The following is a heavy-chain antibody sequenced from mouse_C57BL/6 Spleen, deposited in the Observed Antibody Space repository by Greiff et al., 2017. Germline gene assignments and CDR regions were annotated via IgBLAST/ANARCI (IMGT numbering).Heavy chain of an antibody. V-gene: IGHV5-17*01. CDR2: ISSGSSTI. CDR3: ARGGIYDGYPYAMDY. Sequence: EVKLVESGGGLVKPGGSLKLSCAASGFTFSDYGMHWVRQAPEKGLEWVAYISSGSSTIYYADTVKGRFPISRDNAKNTLFLQMTSLRSEDTAMYYCARGGIYDGYPYAMDYWGQGTSVTVSS. D-gene: IGHD2-3*01. J-gene: IGHJ4*01. CDR1: GFTFSDYG.